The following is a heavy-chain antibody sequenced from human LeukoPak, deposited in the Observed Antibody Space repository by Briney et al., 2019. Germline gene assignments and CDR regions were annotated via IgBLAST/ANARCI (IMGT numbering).Heavy chain of an antibody. CDR3: ARGVTIFGVVITPLDY. J-gene: IGHJ4*02. V-gene: IGHV1-18*01. Sequence: ASVKVSCKASGYTFTSYGISWVRQAPGQGLEWMGWISAYNGNTNYAQKLQGRVTMTTDTSTSTAYMELRSLRSDDTAVYYCARGVTIFGVVITPLDYWGQGTLATVSS. D-gene: IGHD3-3*01. CDR2: ISAYNGNT. CDR1: GYTFTSYG.